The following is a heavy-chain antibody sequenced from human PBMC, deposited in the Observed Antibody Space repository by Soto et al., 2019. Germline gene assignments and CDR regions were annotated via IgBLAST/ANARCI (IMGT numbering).Heavy chain of an antibody. D-gene: IGHD4-4*01. V-gene: IGHV4-59*01. CDR2: IYYSGST. J-gene: IGHJ4*02. CDR3: ARINGLHRTFFDY. CDR1: GGSISSYY. Sequence: QVQLQESGPGLVKPSETLSLTCTVSGGSISSYYWSWIRQPPGKGLEWIGYIYYSGSTNYNHSLKSRVTISVDTSKNQFSLKLSSVTAADTAVYYCARINGLHRTFFDYWGQGTLVTVSS.